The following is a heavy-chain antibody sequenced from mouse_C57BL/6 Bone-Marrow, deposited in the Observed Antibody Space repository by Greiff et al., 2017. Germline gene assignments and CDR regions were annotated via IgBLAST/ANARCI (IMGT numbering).Heavy chain of an antibody. CDR1: GYTFTSYW. J-gene: IGHJ2*01. CDR2: IDPSDSYT. Sequence: VQLQQPGAELVMPGASVKLSCKASGYTFTSYWMHWVKQRPGQGLEWIGEIDPSDSYTNYNQKFKGKSTLTVDKSSSTAYMQLSSLTSEDSAVYYCARRGGYFDYGGQGTTLTVSS. V-gene: IGHV1-69*01. CDR3: ARRGGYFDY.